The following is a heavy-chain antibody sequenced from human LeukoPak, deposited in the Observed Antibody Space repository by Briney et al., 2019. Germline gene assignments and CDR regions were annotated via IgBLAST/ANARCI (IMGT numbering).Heavy chain of an antibody. V-gene: IGHV1-46*01. CDR1: GYTFTSHY. CDR2: INPSGSST. Sequence: ASVKVSCKASGYTFTSHYMHWVRQAPGQGLEWMGLINPSGSSTLYAQKFQGRVTMTRDMSTTTDYMELSSLRSDNTAVYYCARDLYGGTSATFDYWGQGTLVTVSS. J-gene: IGHJ4*02. D-gene: IGHD4-23*01. CDR3: ARDLYGGTSATFDY.